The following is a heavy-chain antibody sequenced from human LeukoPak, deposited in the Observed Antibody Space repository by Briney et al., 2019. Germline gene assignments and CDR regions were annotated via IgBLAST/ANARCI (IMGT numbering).Heavy chain of an antibody. CDR2: ISSSSNNI. V-gene: IGHV3-48*04. D-gene: IGHD4-17*01. CDR1: GFTFSPYS. CDR3: ARDGDGHFDY. Sequence: PGGSLRLSCAASGFTFSPYSMNWIRQAPGKGMEWVSYISSSSNNIDYADSVKGRFTISRDDAKNSLYLQMNSLRAEDTAVYYCARDGDGHFDYWGQGTLVTVSS. J-gene: IGHJ4*02.